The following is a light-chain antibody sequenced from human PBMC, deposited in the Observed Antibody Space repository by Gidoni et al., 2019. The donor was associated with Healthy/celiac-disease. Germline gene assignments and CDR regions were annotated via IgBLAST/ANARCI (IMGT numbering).Light chain of an antibody. CDR1: QSLLHSNGYNY. Sequence: DIVMTQSPLSLPVTPGEPASISCRSSQSLLHSNGYNYLDWYLQKPGQSPQPLIYLGSNRASGVPDRFSGSGSGTEFTLKISRVEAEDVGVYYGMQALQTPTFGGGTKVEIK. CDR2: LGS. CDR3: MQALQTPT. V-gene: IGKV2-28*01. J-gene: IGKJ4*01.